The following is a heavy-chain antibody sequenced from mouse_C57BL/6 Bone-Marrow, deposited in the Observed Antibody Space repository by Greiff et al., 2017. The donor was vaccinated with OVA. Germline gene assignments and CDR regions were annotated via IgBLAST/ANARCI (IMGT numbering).Heavy chain of an antibody. CDR2: IWGVGST. D-gene: IGHD2-1*01. CDR3: ASVIYYGNYGFAY. V-gene: IGHV2-6*01. CDR1: GFSLTSYG. Sequence: QVQLQQSGPGLVAPSQSLSITCTVSGFSLTSYGVDWVRQSPGEGLEWLGVIWGVGSTNYNSALKSRLSISKDNSKSQVFLKMNSLQTDDTAMYYCASVIYYGNYGFAYWGQGTLVTVSA. J-gene: IGHJ3*01.